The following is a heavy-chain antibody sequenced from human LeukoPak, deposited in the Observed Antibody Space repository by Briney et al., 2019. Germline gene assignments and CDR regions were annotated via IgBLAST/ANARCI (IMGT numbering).Heavy chain of an antibody. J-gene: IGHJ4*02. Sequence: GGSLRLSCAAPGFIFSNYWMNWVRQAPGKGLEWVANIKQDGSVKYYVDSVKGRFTISRDNSKSTLYLQMNSLRAEDTAVYYCAKENDFVYWGQGTLVTVSS. CDR2: IKQDGSVK. CDR1: GFIFSNYW. V-gene: IGHV3-7*01. CDR3: AKENDFVY. D-gene: IGHD3-3*01.